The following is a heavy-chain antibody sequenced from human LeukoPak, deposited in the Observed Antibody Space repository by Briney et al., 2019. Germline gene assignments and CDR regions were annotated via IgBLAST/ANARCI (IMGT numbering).Heavy chain of an antibody. CDR3: ARETADLGRSLDY. CDR1: GGSISSYF. Sequence: ASETLSLTCTVSGGSISSYFWSWIRQPAGKGLEWIGRIYTNGITNCNPSLKSRVTMSVDTSKNQFSLNLSSVTAADTAVYYCARETADLGRSLDYWGQGTLVTVSS. D-gene: IGHD1-1*01. CDR2: IYTNGIT. J-gene: IGHJ4*02. V-gene: IGHV4-4*07.